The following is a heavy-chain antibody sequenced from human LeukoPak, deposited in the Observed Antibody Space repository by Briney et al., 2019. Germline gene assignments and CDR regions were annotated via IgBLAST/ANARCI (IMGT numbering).Heavy chain of an antibody. D-gene: IGHD3-10*01. CDR2: IYPGDSDT. Sequence: PGESLKISCKGSGYRFTIYWIGWVRQMPGKGLEWMGIIYPGDSDTRYSPSFQGQVTVSADKSISTAYLLWSSLKASDTAMYYCARAPITMVREGDAFDIWGQGTMVTVSS. V-gene: IGHV5-51*03. J-gene: IGHJ3*02. CDR3: ARAPITMVREGDAFDI. CDR1: GYRFTIYW.